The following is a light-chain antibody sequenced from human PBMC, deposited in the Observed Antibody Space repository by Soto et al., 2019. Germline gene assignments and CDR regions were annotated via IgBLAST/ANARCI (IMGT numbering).Light chain of an antibody. CDR1: QSVVYSDGIAY. V-gene: IGKV2-30*01. CDR2: RVS. CDR3: VQGTHWPPT. J-gene: IGKJ1*01. Sequence: DVVMTQSPLSLPVTLGQPASISCRSSQSVVYSDGIAYLTWFQQRPGQSPRRLIYRVSNRDSGVPGRVVGSGSGTAFSLKISRVEAEDVGVYYCVQGTHWPPTFGRGTKVEIK.